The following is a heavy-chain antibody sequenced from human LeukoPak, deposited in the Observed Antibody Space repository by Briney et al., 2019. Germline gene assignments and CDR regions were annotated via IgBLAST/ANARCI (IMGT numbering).Heavy chain of an antibody. CDR1: GASFSGYY. Sequence: SETLSLTCAVYGASFSGYYWSWIRQPPGKGLEWVGEINPSRATNYNPSLKSRVTISLDTSKNQFSLKLYSVTVADTAAYYCAGSRHYEAHFDFWGQGTPVTVSS. V-gene: IGHV4-34*01. CDR2: INPSRAT. CDR3: AGSRHYEAHFDF. J-gene: IGHJ4*02. D-gene: IGHD4-17*01.